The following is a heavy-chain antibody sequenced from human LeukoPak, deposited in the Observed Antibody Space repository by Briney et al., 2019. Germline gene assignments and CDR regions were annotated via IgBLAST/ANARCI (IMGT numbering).Heavy chain of an antibody. CDR1: GGSISSSSYY. CDR2: IYYSGST. V-gene: IGHV4-39*07. D-gene: IGHD6-13*01. J-gene: IGHJ5*02. Sequence: SETLSLTCTVSGGSISSSSYYWGWIRQPPGKGLEWIGSIYYSGSTYYNPSLKSRVTISVDTSKNQFSLKLSSVTAADTAVYYCARAGDSSSWYKNWFDPWGQGTLVTVSS. CDR3: ARAGDSSSWYKNWFDP.